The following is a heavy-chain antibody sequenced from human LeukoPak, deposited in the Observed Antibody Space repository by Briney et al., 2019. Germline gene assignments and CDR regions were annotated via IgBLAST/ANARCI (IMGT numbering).Heavy chain of an antibody. Sequence: ASVKVSCKASGYTFTNYYMHWVRQAPGQGLEWMGIINPSGGFTTYAKKFQGRVTMTRDTSTSTVYMELSSLRSEDTAVHYCARDDRRGGSCYPGNLWGRGTLVTVSS. J-gene: IGHJ2*01. V-gene: IGHV1-46*01. CDR3: ARDDRRGGSCYPGNL. CDR2: INPSGGFT. CDR1: GYTFTNYY. D-gene: IGHD2-15*01.